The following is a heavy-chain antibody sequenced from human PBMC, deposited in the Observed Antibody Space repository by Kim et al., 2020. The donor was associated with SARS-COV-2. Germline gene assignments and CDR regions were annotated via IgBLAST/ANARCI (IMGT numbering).Heavy chain of an antibody. CDR3: ARNRRHFSAYDQQFYGMD. D-gene: IGHD5-12*01. CDR1: GASSSTYY. Sequence: SETLSLTCTISGASSSTYYWTWIRQSPGKGLEWIGHIYHTGSTTYNSSLKSRVTMSVDTSKNQSSLKLSSVTAADTAVYYCARNRRHFSAYDQQFYGMD. V-gene: IGHV4-59*01. J-gene: IGHJ6*01. CDR2: IYHTGST.